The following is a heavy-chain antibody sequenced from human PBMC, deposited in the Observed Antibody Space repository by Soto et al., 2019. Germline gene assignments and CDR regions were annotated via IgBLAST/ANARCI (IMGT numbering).Heavy chain of an antibody. CDR2: ISGSGGST. Sequence: PGGSLRLSCAASGCTFNTYAMTWVRQAPGKGLEWVSAISGSGGSTYYADSVKGRFTISRDNSENTVYLQMNSLRAEDTAVYCCSKGVNYYDSSGYSSYYYNGMDVWGQGTTVTVSS. D-gene: IGHD3-22*01. CDR3: SKGVNYYDSSGYSSYYYNGMDV. J-gene: IGHJ6*02. V-gene: IGHV3-23*01. CDR1: GCTFNTYA.